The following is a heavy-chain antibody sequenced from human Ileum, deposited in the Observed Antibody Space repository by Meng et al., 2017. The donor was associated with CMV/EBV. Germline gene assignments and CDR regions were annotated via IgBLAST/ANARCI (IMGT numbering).Heavy chain of an antibody. CDR3: ARHFWDAFFDVFDY. CDR1: GGSISSSSYY. Sequence: GSLRLSCTVSGGSISSSSYYWGWIRQPPGKGLEWIGSIYYSGSTYYNPSLKSRVTISVDTSKNQFSLKLSSVTAADTAVYYCARHFWDAFFDVFDYCGQGTLVTVSS. J-gene: IGHJ4*02. D-gene: IGHD3-3*01. V-gene: IGHV4-39*01. CDR2: IYYSGST.